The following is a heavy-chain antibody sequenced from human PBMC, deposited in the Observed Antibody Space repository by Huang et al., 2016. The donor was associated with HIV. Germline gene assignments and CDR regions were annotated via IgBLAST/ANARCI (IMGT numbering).Heavy chain of an antibody. J-gene: IGHJ4*02. CDR1: GGSFSGYY. Sequence: QVQLRQWGAGLVKPSETLSLTCAVYGGSFSGYYWTWIRQSPGKGLGWIGEVNPLGKPNYPPSLKRRFTISNDSAKNQFSLQLTSVSAADTGVYFCAREKAADSAWYGVYYFDYWGEGALVTVTS. CDR2: VNPLGKP. V-gene: IGHV4-34*01. D-gene: IGHD6-19*01. CDR3: AREKAADSAWYGVYYFDY.